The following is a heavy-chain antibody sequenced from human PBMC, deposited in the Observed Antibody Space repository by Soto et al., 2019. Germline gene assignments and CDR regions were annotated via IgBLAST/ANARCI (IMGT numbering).Heavy chain of an antibody. J-gene: IGHJ4*02. V-gene: IGHV4-4*07. CDR3: ARGGQDFWSGPFDY. CDR1: GASISNTF. Sequence: TLSLTCSGTGASISNTFCNLIWQPAGKGLESIGRIDNSGSTNYNPSLKSRITMSADTSRNQFSLKLNSVTAADTAVYYCARGGQDFWSGPFDYWGQGALVTVSS. D-gene: IGHD3-3*01. CDR2: IDNSGST.